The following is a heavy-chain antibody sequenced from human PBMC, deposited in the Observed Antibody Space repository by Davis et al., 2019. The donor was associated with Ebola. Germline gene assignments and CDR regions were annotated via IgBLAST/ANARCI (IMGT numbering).Heavy chain of an antibody. CDR1: GFTFSSYW. D-gene: IGHD6-6*01. CDR3: GARPDMGY. CDR2: IKQDGSEK. J-gene: IGHJ4*02. V-gene: IGHV3-7*01. Sequence: GESLKISCAASGFTFSSYWMSWVRQAPGKGLEWVANIKQDGSEKYYVDSVKGRFTISRDNAKNSLYLQMNSLRAEDTAVYYCGARPDMGYWGQGTLVTVSS.